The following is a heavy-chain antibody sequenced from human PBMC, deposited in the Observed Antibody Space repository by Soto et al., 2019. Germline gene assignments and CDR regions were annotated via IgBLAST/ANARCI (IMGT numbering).Heavy chain of an antibody. Sequence: SVKVSCKASGGTFSSYAISWVRQAPGQGLEWMGGIIPIFGTANYAQKFQGRVTITADKSTSTAYMELSSLRSEDTAVYYCARGANYYDSSGYYYRFDPWGQGTLVTVSS. V-gene: IGHV1-69*06. D-gene: IGHD3-22*01. J-gene: IGHJ5*02. CDR3: ARGANYYDSSGYYYRFDP. CDR1: GGTFSSYA. CDR2: IIPIFGTA.